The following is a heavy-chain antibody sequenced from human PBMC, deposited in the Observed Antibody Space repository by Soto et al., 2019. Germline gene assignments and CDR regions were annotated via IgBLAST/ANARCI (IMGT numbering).Heavy chain of an antibody. D-gene: IGHD4-17*01. J-gene: IGHJ4*02. CDR3: ARGDYGGNSDFLSN. CDR2: ISVYNGNT. V-gene: IGHV1-18*04. CDR1: GYTFTNYG. Sequence: QVQLVQSGAEVKKPGASVKVSCKASGYTFTNYGISWVRQAPGQGLEWMGWISVYNGNTNYAQKFQGRVTMTTDTSTSTAYMERRSLRSDDTAVYYCARGDYGGNSDFLSNWGQGTLVTVSS.